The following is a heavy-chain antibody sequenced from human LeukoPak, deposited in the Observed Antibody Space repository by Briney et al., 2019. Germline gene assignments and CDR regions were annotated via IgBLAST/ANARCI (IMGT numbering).Heavy chain of an antibody. D-gene: IGHD6-19*01. J-gene: IGHJ6*02. CDR3: ARDQDLMGGSGWYYGMDV. V-gene: IGHV3-21*01. Sequence: GGSLRLSCAASGFTFSSYSMNWVRQAPGKGLEWVSSISSSSSYIYYADSVKGRFAISRDNAKNSLYLQMNSLRAEDTAVYYCARDQDLMGGSGWYYGMDVWGQGTTVTVSS. CDR2: ISSSSSYI. CDR1: GFTFSSYS.